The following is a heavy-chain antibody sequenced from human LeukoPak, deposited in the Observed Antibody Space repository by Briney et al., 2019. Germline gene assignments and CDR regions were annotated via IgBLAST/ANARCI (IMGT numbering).Heavy chain of an antibody. CDR3: AKDLWSGSHYPFDS. CDR1: GFTFSGYI. J-gene: IGHJ4*02. V-gene: IGHV3-48*01. Sequence: SGGSLRLSCAASGFTFSGYIMNWVRQAPGKGLEWVSFIGTSGNPIYYADSVKGRFTLSRDNSKNTLSLQMNSLRAEDTAIYYCAKDLWSGSHYPFDSWGQGTLVTVSS. D-gene: IGHD1-26*01. CDR2: IGTSGNPI.